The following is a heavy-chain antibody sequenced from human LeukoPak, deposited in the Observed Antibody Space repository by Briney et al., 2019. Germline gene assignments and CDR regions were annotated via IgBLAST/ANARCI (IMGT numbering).Heavy chain of an antibody. CDR3: ARDTYNYGSSAYYFDY. CDR2: IHTSGST. CDR1: GGSISSYY. D-gene: IGHD3-10*01. V-gene: IGHV4-4*07. J-gene: IGHJ4*02. Sequence: PSETLSLTCTVSGGSISSYYWSWIRQPAGKGLEWIGRIHTSGSTNYNPSLKSRVTMSVDTSKNQFSLKLSSVTAADTAVYYCARDTYNYGSSAYYFDYWGQGTLVIVSS.